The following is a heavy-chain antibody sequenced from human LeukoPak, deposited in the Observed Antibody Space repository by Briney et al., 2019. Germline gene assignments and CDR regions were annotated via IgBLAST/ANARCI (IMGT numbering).Heavy chain of an antibody. CDR2: IYSGGST. J-gene: IGHJ5*02. D-gene: IGHD6-13*01. CDR3: AREGSSWYGWFDP. V-gene: IGHV3-66*01. CDR1: GFTVSSNY. Sequence: PGGSLRLSCAASGFTVSSNYMSWVRQAPGKGLEWVSVIYSGGSTYYADSVKGRFTISRDNSKNTLYLQMNSLRAEDTAVYYCAREGSSWYGWFDPWGQGTLVTVSS.